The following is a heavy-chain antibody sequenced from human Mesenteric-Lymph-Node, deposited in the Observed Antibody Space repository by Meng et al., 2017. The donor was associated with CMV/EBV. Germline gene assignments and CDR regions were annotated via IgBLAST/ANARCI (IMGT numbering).Heavy chain of an antibody. J-gene: IGHJ4*02. CDR2: INHSGST. CDR3: ARGLVSEGEFDY. CDR1: GGSFSGYY. Sequence: ETLSLTCAVYGGSFSGYYWSWIRQPPGKGLEWIGEINHSGSTNYNPSLKSRVTISVDTSKNQFSLKLSSVTAADTAVYYCARGLVSEGEFDYWGQGTLVTVSS. V-gene: IGHV4-34*01. D-gene: IGHD2-21*01.